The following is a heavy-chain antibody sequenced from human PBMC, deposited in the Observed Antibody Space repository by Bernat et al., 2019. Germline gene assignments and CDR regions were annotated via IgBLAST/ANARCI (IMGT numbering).Heavy chain of an antibody. D-gene: IGHD1-26*01. Sequence: QQQLQESGPGLMKPSETLSLTCTVSGYSISTSNYYWAWVRQPPGKGLEWIGTIYFTGIAYYSPSFKSQVTISIDTSKNQYSLNLHSVTAADTAVYYCTSHSASTGGMDVWGQGATVTVSS. CDR3: TSHSASTGGMDV. V-gene: IGHV4-39*01. CDR2: IYFTGIA. CDR1: GYSISTSNYY. J-gene: IGHJ6*02.